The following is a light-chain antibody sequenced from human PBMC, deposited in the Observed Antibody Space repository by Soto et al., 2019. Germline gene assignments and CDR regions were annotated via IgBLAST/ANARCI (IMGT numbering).Light chain of an antibody. Sequence: QSALTQAASVSGSPGQSITISCTGTSSDVGAYHYVSWYQRHPGKAPKLMIYDVSNRPSGVSNRFSGSKSGNTASLTISGLQAEDEADYYCSSYSNSRTLVFGGGTKLTVL. J-gene: IGLJ2*01. CDR2: DVS. CDR1: SSDVGAYHY. V-gene: IGLV2-14*03. CDR3: SSYSNSRTLV.